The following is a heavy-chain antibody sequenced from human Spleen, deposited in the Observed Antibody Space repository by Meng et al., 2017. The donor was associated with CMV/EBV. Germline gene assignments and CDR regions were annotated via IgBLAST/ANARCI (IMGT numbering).Heavy chain of an antibody. V-gene: IGHV4-34*01. J-gene: IGHJ4*02. D-gene: IGHD3-3*01. CDR2: INHSGST. Sequence: SETLSLTCAVYGGSFSGYYWSWIRQPPGKGLEWIGEINHSGSTNYNPSLKSRVTISLDTSISTAYMELSRLRSDDTAVYYCVSGPNFLEVFDYWGQGTLVTVSS. CDR1: GGSFSGYY. CDR3: VSGPNFLEVFDY.